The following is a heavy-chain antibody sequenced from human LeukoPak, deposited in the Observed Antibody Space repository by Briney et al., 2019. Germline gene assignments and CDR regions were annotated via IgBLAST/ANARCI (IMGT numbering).Heavy chain of an antibody. Sequence: ASVKVSCKASGYTFTGYYMHWVRQAPGQGLEWMGWINPNSGGTNYAQKFQGRVTMTADTSTSTAYMELRSLTSDDTAVYYCARSGRGTYYYFDLWGLGTLVTVSS. D-gene: IGHD5-12*01. CDR1: GYTFTGYY. V-gene: IGHV1-2*02. J-gene: IGHJ4*02. CDR3: ARSGRGTYYYFDL. CDR2: INPNSGGT.